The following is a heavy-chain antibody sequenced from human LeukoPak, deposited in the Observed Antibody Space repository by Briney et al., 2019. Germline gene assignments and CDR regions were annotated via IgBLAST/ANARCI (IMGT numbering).Heavy chain of an antibody. D-gene: IGHD3-10*01. V-gene: IGHV4-59*01. CDR1: GGSISGYY. J-gene: IGHJ5*02. CDR3: ARAPAGHRITMVRGVARGPRVWFDP. Sequence: PSETLSLTCTVSGGSISGYYWSWIRRPPGKGLEWVGYIYYSGSTNYNPSLKSRVTISVDTSKNQFSLKLSSVTAADTAVYYCARAPAGHRITMVRGVARGPRVWFDPWGQGTLVTVSS. CDR2: IYYSGST.